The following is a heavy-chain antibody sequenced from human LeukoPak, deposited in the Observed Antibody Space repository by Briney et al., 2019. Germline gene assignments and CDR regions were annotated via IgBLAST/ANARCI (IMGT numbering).Heavy chain of an antibody. CDR2: IYPGDSDT. J-gene: IGHJ5*02. CDR1: GSSFTSYW. D-gene: IGHD5-18*01. CDR3: ASGRGYSYGPGWFDP. V-gene: IGHV5-51*01. Sequence: GESLKISCKGSGSSFTSYWIGWVRQLPGKGLEWMGIIYPGDSDTRYSPSFQGQVTISADKSISTAYLQWSSLKASDTAMYYCASGRGYSYGPGWFDPWGQGTLVTVSS.